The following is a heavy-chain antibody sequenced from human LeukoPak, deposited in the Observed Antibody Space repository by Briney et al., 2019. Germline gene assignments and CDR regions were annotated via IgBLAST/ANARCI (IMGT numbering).Heavy chain of an antibody. CDR2: INSDGSTT. CDR3: ARSPHDY. J-gene: IGHJ4*02. CDR1: GFTFSAYW. Sequence: GGSLRLSCEASGFTFSAYWMHWVRQAPGKGLVWVSRINSDGSTTSYADSVKGRFTISRDNAKNTLYLQMNSLRAGDTAVYFCARSPHDYWGQGTLVTVLS. V-gene: IGHV3-74*01.